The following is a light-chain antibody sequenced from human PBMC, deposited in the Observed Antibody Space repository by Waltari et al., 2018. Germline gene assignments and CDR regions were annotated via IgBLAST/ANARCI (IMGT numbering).Light chain of an antibody. J-gene: IGLJ3*02. CDR1: SSNIGNGY. CDR2: ETS. CDR3: GTWDNSLSAAGV. V-gene: IGLV1-51*02. Sequence: QSVLTQPPSVSAAPGQKVTISCSGSSSNIGNGYVSWSQQLPGTAPSLLIFETSKRPQGIPDRFSGSKSGTSATLGITGLQTGDEADDYCGTWDNSLSAAGVFGGGTKVTVL.